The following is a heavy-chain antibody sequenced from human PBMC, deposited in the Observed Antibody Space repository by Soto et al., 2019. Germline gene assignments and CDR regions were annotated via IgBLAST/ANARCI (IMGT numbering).Heavy chain of an antibody. CDR3: ARSPYYYDSSGYFDY. CDR2: IYYSGST. Sequence: SETLSLTCTVSGGSISSYYWSWIRQPPGKGLEWIGYIYYSGSTNYNPSLKSRVTISVDTSKNQFSLKLSSVTAADTAVYYCARSPYYYDSSGYFDYWGQGTLVTVSS. V-gene: IGHV4-59*01. CDR1: GGSISSYY. J-gene: IGHJ4*02. D-gene: IGHD3-22*01.